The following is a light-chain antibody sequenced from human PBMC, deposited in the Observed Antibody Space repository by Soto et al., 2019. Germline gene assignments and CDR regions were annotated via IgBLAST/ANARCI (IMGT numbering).Light chain of an antibody. CDR1: QSVSGN. CDR3: QQYNNWPPWT. V-gene: IGKV3-15*01. CDR2: AAS. Sequence: EIVMTQSPATLSVSPGERATVSCRASQSVSGNLAWYQQKPGQAPRLLIYAASTRATGIPARFSGGGSGTEFTLTISSLQSEDFAVYYCQQYNNWPPWTFGQGTRVEIK. J-gene: IGKJ1*01.